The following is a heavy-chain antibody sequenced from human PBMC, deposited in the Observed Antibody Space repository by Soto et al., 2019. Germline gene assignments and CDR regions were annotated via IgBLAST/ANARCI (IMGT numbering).Heavy chain of an antibody. J-gene: IGHJ6*02. V-gene: IGHV4-31*03. CDR1: GGSISSGGYY. CDR2: IYYSGST. Sequence: QVQLQESGPGLVKPSQTLSLTCTVSGGSISSGGYYWSWIRQHPGKGLEWIGYIYYSGSTYYNPSLNSRVTMSVNTSKNQFSLKLSSVTAADTAVYYCARGGRRSPGMDVWGQGTTVTVSS. CDR3: ARGGRRSPGMDV.